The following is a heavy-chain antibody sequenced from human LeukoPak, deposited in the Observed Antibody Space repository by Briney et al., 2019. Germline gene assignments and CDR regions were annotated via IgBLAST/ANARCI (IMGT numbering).Heavy chain of an antibody. J-gene: IGHJ4*02. V-gene: IGHV4-59*08. CDR3: ARLASSGWSHCDY. CDR1: GVSISGYY. CDR2: IYYSGST. D-gene: IGHD6-19*01. Sequence: SETPSLTCTVSGVSISGYYWSWIRQPPGKGPEWIGYIYYSGSTNYNPSLKSRVTISVDTSKNQFSLQMNSVTAADTAVYYCARLASSGWSHCDYWGQGTLVTVSS.